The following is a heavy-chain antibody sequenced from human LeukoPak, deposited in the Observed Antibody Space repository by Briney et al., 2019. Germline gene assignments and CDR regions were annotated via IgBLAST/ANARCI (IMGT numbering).Heavy chain of an antibody. J-gene: IGHJ4*02. CDR3: AKYYYDSSGYYYYFDY. D-gene: IGHD3-22*01. CDR1: GGSISSGSYY. Sequence: SETLSLTCTVSGGSISSGSYYWGWIRQPPGKGLEWIGSIYYSGSTYYNPSLKSRVTISVDTSKNQFSLKLSSVTAADTAVYYCAKYYYDSSGYYYYFDYWGQGTLVTVSS. V-gene: IGHV4-39*01. CDR2: IYYSGST.